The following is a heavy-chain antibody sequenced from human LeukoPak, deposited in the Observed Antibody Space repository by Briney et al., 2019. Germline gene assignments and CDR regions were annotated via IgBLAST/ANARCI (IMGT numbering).Heavy chain of an antibody. V-gene: IGHV3-30*18. J-gene: IGHJ4*02. CDR2: ISYDGSNK. Sequence: GGSLRLSCAASGFTFSSYGMHWVRQAPGKGLEWVAVISYDGSNKYYADSVKGRFTISRDNSKNTLYLQMNSLRAEDTAVYYCAKLSPVAGLDYWGQGTLVTVSS. CDR1: GFTFSSYG. CDR3: AKLSPVAGLDY. D-gene: IGHD6-19*01.